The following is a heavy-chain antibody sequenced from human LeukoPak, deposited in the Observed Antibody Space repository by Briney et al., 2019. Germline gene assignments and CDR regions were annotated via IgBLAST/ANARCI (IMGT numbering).Heavy chain of an antibody. D-gene: IGHD6-13*01. CDR2: ISRSSSYI. Sequence: GGSLRLSCAASGLTFRSYWMTWVRQAPGKGLEWVSSISRSSSYIYYADSVKGRFTISRDNAKNSLYLQMNSLRAEDTAVYYCARDPGSWNYFDYWGQGTLVTVSS. V-gene: IGHV3-21*01. J-gene: IGHJ4*02. CDR3: ARDPGSWNYFDY. CDR1: GLTFRSYW.